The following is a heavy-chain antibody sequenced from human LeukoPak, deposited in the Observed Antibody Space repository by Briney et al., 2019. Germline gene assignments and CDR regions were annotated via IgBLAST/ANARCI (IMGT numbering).Heavy chain of an antibody. CDR3: ARDSLYDSSGYYYGGGFDY. V-gene: IGHV3-21*01. Sequence: GGSPRLSCAASGFTFSSYSMNWVRQAPGKGLEWVSSISSSSSYIYYADSVKGRFTISRDNAKNSLYLQMNSLRAEDTAVYYCARDSLYDSSGYYYGGGFDYWGQGTLVTVSS. CDR1: GFTFSSYS. J-gene: IGHJ4*02. D-gene: IGHD3-22*01. CDR2: ISSSSSYI.